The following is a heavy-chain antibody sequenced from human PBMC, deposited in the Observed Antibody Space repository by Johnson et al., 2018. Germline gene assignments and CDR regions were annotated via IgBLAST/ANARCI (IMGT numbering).Heavy chain of an antibody. J-gene: IGHJ6*03. V-gene: IGHV3-23*04. D-gene: IGHD2/OR15-2a*01. Sequence: VQLVESGGASVQPGGSLRLSCSASGFTFSKYVINWVRQAPGKGLECVSSISGSSGGTNYAGSVKGRFTISRDHSKNMVFLQMNNLSAEDTAVYYCAKGGVLHSSYYYMDVWGKGTTVTVSS. CDR3: AKGGVLHSSYYYMDV. CDR1: GFTFSKYV. CDR2: ISGSSGGT.